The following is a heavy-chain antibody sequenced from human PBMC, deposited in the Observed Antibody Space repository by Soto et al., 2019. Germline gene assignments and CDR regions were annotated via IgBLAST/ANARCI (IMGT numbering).Heavy chain of an antibody. J-gene: IGHJ3*02. Sequence: ASVKVSCKACGYAYTSYAMHWVRQAPGKRLEWMGLINAGNGNTKYSQKFQGRVTITRVTSASTAYMELSSLRSEDTALYYCARVHSSSWYDDAFETWGQGTMVPVSS. V-gene: IGHV1-3*01. CDR3: ARVHSSSWYDDAFET. D-gene: IGHD6-13*01. CDR1: GYAYTSYA. CDR2: INAGNGNT.